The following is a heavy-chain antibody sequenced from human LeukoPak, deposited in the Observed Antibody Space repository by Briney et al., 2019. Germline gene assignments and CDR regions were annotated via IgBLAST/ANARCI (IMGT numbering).Heavy chain of an antibody. CDR2: ISSNGDNT. CDR3: TRDSALLGVAFDL. D-gene: IGHD2-15*01. V-gene: IGHV3-64D*06. CDR1: GFPFNTYA. Sequence: PGGSLRLSCSASGFPFNTYAIHWVRQAPGKGLEYVAGISSNGDNTDFADSAKGRFTISRDKSKSTLFLQMNSLRAEDTAVYFCTRDSALLGVAFDLWGQGTVVTVSS. J-gene: IGHJ3*01.